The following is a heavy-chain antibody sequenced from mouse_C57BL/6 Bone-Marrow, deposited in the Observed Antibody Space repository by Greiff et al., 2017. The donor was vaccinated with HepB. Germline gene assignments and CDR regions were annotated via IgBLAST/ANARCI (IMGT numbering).Heavy chain of an antibody. CDR3: TTPFITTVVGYFDV. CDR1: GFNIKDDY. Sequence: EVQWVESGAELVRPGASVKLSCTASGFNIKDDYMHWVKQRPEQGLEWIGWIDPENGDTEYASKFQGKATITADTSSNTAYLQLSSLTSEDTAVYYCTTPFITTVVGYFDVWGTGTTVTVSS. CDR2: IDPENGDT. J-gene: IGHJ1*03. V-gene: IGHV14-4*01. D-gene: IGHD1-1*01.